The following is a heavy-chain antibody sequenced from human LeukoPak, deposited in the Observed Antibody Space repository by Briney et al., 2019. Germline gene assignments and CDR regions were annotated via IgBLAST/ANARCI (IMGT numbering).Heavy chain of an antibody. CDR1: GGSFSGYY. CDR3: TYSRPFDY. Sequence: SGTLSLTCAVYGGSFSGYYWSWIRQPPGKGLEWIGEINHSGSTKYKPSLKSRVTISLHTTQNQFSLQLRSVPGADTAVYSCTYSRPFDYWGQGTLVTLSS. D-gene: IGHD2-15*01. J-gene: IGHJ4*02. V-gene: IGHV4-34*01. CDR2: INHSGST.